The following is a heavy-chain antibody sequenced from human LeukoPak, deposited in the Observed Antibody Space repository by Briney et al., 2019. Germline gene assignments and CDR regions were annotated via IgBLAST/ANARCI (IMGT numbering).Heavy chain of an antibody. D-gene: IGHD1-1*01. V-gene: IGHV3-30*18. CDR3: AKDLSNWNDVTTPDY. J-gene: IGHJ4*02. CDR2: ISFDGSNK. CDR1: GFTFSSYG. Sequence: GRSLRLPCAASGFTFSSYGMHWVRQAPGKGLEWVAFISFDGSNKYYGDSVKGRFTVSRDNSKNTLYLQMNSLRAEDTAVYYCAKDLSNWNDVTTPDYWGQGTLVTVSS.